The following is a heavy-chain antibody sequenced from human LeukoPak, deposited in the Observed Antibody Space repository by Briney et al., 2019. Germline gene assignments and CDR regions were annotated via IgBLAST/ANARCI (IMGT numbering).Heavy chain of an antibody. CDR2: IREERGQE. V-gene: IGHV3-7*03. D-gene: IGHD5-18*01. CDR3: ASLDTAKQPLANH. J-gene: IGHJ5*02. CDR1: GLTVSNHW. Sequence: PGGSLRLSCVASGLTVSNHWMSWVRQAPGKGLEWVANIREERGQEYYVDSVKGRFTISKNSAKNSLYLQVNTLRVEDTAMYYCASLDTAKQPLANHWGQGTLVTVSS.